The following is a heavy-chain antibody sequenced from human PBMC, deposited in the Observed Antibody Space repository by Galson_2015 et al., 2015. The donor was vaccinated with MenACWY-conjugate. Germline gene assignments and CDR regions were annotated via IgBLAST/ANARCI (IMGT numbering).Heavy chain of an antibody. CDR3: AKDPKLESGWFDP. Sequence: SLRLSCAASGFTFSSYAMSWVRQAPGKGLEWVSAISGSGGSTYYADSVKGRFTIPRDNSKNTLYLQMNSLRAEDTAVYYCAKDPKLESGWFDPWGQGTLVTVSS. J-gene: IGHJ5*02. V-gene: IGHV3-23*01. CDR2: ISGSGGST. D-gene: IGHD1-1*01. CDR1: GFTFSSYA.